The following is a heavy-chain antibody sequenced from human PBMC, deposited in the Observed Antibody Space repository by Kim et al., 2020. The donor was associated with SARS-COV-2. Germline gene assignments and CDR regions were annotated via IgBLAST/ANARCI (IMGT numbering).Heavy chain of an antibody. D-gene: IGHD6-13*01. CDR3: ARGRSIAAAGSDWFDP. V-gene: IGHV1-3*01. CDR2: INAGNGNT. CDR1: GYTFTSYA. J-gene: IGHJ5*02. Sequence: ASVKVSCKGSGYTFTSYAMHWVRQAPGQRLEWMGWINAGNGNTKYSQKFQGRVTITRDTSASIAYMELSSLRSEDTAVYYCARGRSIAAAGSDWFDPWGQGTLVTVSS.